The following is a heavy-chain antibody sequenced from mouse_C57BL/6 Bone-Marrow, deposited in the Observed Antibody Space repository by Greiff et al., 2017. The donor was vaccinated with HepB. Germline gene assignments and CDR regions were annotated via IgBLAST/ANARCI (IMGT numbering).Heavy chain of an antibody. Sequence: QVQLKESGPGLVAPSQSLSITCTVSGFSLTSYAISWVRQPPGKGLEWLGVIWNGGGTNYNSALKSRLSISKDNSKSQVFLKMNSLQTDDTARYYCARDTTEAWFAYWGQGTLVTVSA. V-gene: IGHV2-9-1*01. D-gene: IGHD2-12*01. CDR3: ARDTTEAWFAY. CDR2: IWNGGGT. J-gene: IGHJ3*01. CDR1: GFSLTSYA.